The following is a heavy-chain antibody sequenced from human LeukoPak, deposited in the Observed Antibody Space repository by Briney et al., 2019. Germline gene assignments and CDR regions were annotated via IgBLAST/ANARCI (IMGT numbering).Heavy chain of an antibody. Sequence: GGSLRLSCAASGFTFSSYSMNWVRQAPGKGLEWVSSISSSSSYIYYADSVKGRFTISRDNSKNTLYLQMNSLRAEDTAVYYCARLSERRGGYFDYWGQGTLVTVSS. J-gene: IGHJ4*02. D-gene: IGHD1-14*01. CDR1: GFTFSSYS. CDR2: ISSSSSYI. CDR3: ARLSERRGGYFDY. V-gene: IGHV3-21*04.